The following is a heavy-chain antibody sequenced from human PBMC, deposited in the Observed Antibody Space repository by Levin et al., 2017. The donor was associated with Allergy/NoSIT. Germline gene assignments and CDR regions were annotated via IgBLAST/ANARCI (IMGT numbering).Heavy chain of an antibody. V-gene: IGHV1-2*02. D-gene: IGHD2-8*01. CDR3: ARIMGGAY. CDR2: INPNTGGT. CDR1: GYTFTDYY. J-gene: IGHJ4*02. Sequence: ASVKVSCEASGYTFTDYYIHWVRQAPGQGLEWMGWINPNTGGTRYALRRNFQGRVTMTRDTSTSTVYMELSSLRSEDTAVYYCARIMGGAYWGQGTLVTVSS.